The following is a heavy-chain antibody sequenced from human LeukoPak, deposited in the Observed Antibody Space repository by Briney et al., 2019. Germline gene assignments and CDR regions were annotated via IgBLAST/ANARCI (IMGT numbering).Heavy chain of an antibody. CDR3: ARRDYGSNSGDSYLFDF. V-gene: IGHV5-51*01. CDR2: IYPGDSDT. D-gene: IGHD4-23*01. Sequence: GESLKISCKASGYSFTNYWIGWVRQMPGKGLEWMAIIYPGDSDTTYSPSFQGQVTVSADRYINTAYLQWSSLKASDTAMYYCARRDYGSNSGDSYLFDFWGQGTLVTVSS. J-gene: IGHJ4*02. CDR1: GYSFTNYW.